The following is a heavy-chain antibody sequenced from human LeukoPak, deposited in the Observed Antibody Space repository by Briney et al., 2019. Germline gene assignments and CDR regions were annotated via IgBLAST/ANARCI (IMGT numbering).Heavy chain of an antibody. J-gene: IGHJ4*02. CDR2: ITSSSSYI. CDR1: GFTFSSYT. CDR3: ARVFSGTSTFDH. D-gene: IGHD6-25*01. Sequence: PGGSLRLSCAASGFTFSSYTMNWVRQAPGKGLQWVSSITSSSSYIYYADSAKGRFTISRDNAKNSLFLQMNSLRAEDTAVYYCARVFSGTSTFDHWGQGTLVAVSS. V-gene: IGHV3-21*01.